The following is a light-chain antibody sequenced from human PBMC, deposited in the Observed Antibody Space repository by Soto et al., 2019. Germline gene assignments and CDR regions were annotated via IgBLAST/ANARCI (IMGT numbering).Light chain of an antibody. J-gene: IGLJ1*01. CDR3: QSYDSSLSRFV. V-gene: IGLV1-40*01. CDR2: GND. Sequence: QSVLTQSPSVSGAPGQRVTISCTGNSSNIGAGYDVHWYKQLPGTAPKVLIYGNDNRPLGVPDRFSGSKSGTSGSLVISGLQAEDEADYYCQSYDSSLSRFVLGSGTKLTVL. CDR1: SSNIGAGYD.